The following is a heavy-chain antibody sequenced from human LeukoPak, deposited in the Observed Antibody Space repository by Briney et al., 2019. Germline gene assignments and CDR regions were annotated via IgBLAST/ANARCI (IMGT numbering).Heavy chain of an antibody. J-gene: IGHJ3*02. V-gene: IGHV5-51*01. CDR1: GYSFTNYW. D-gene: IGHD3-22*01. CDR2: IYPGDSDT. Sequence: GESLRISCKGSGYSFTNYWIGWVRQMPDKGLEWMGIIYPGDSDTKYSPSFQGQVTISADKSITTAFLKWSSLKASDTAIYYCATRIGDSSGPDAFDIWGQGTMVTVSS. CDR3: ATRIGDSSGPDAFDI.